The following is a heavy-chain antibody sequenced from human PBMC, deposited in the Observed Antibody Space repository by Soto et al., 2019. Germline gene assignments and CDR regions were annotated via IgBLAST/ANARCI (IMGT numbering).Heavy chain of an antibody. V-gene: IGHV1-58*01. D-gene: IGHD3-22*01. CDR2: IVVGSGNT. J-gene: IGHJ3*02. Sequence: SVKVSCKASGFPFTSSAVQWVRQARGQRLEWIGWIVVGSGNTNYAQKFQERVTITRDMSTSTAYMELSSLRSEDTAVYYCAASGIDSSGYYPLRAFDIWGQGTMVTVS. CDR1: GFPFTSSA. CDR3: AASGIDSSGYYPLRAFDI.